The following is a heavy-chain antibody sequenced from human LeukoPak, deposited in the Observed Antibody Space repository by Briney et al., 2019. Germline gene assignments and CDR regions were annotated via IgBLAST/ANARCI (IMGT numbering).Heavy chain of an antibody. CDR1: GGSISIGSYY. CDR2: IYYSGST. Sequence: SETLSLTCTVSGGSISIGSYYWGWIRQPPGKGLEWIGSIYYSGSTYHNPSLKSRVTISVDTSKNQFSLKLSSVTATDTAVYYCARHVSATAWKGVGYWGQGTLVTVSS. CDR3: ARHVSATAWKGVGY. J-gene: IGHJ4*02. V-gene: IGHV4-39*01. D-gene: IGHD1-26*01.